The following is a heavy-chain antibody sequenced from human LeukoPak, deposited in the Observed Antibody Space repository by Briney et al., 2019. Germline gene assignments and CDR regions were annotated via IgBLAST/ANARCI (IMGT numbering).Heavy chain of an antibody. CDR3: ARDRATWSGLANWFDP. CDR2: IYTSGST. V-gene: IGHV4-61*02. J-gene: IGHJ5*02. Sequence: SETLSLTCTVSGGSISSGSYYWSWIRQPAGKGLECIGRIYTSGSTNYNPSLKSRVTISVDTSKNQFSLKLSSVTAADTAVYYCARDRATWSGLANWFDPWGQGTLVTVSS. D-gene: IGHD3-3*01. CDR1: GGSISSGSYY.